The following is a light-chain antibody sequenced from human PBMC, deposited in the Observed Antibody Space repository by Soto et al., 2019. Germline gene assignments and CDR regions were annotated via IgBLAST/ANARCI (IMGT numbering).Light chain of an antibody. CDR1: SRDVGAYNY. V-gene: IGLV2-14*03. CDR2: DVS. Sequence: QSALTQPASVSGSPGQSITISCTGTSRDVGAYNYVSWYQQHPGKVPKLMIYDVSDRPSGVSNRFSGSKSGNTASLTISGLQAEDEADYYCSSFTRSNSYVFGTGTKVTVL. J-gene: IGLJ1*01. CDR3: SSFTRSNSYV.